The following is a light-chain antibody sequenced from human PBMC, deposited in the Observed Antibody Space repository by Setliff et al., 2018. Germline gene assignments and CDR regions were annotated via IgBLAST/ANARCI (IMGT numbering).Light chain of an antibody. J-gene: IGLJ1*01. CDR1: TSDVGGYNY. Sequence: QSALTQPASVSGSPGQSITISCTGTTSDVGGYNYVSWYQQHPGKAPKLMIYDVTNRPSGVSNRFSGSKSGNTASLTISGLQAEDEADYYCCSYAGGSTYVFGTGTKVTVL. CDR3: CSYAGGSTYV. CDR2: DVT. V-gene: IGLV2-14*01.